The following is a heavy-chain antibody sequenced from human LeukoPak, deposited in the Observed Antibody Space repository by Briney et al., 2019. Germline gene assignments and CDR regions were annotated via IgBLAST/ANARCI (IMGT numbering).Heavy chain of an antibody. V-gene: IGHV4-39*01. CDR2: IYYSGST. CDR3: ARLSSSSWSYWFDP. D-gene: IGHD6-6*01. Sequence: PSETLSLTCTVSGGSISSSSYYWGWIRQPPGKGLEWIGSIYYSGSTYYNPSLKSRVTTSVDTSKNQFSLKLSSVTAADTAVYYCARLSSSSWSYWFDPWGQGTLVTVSS. CDR1: GGSISSSSYY. J-gene: IGHJ5*02.